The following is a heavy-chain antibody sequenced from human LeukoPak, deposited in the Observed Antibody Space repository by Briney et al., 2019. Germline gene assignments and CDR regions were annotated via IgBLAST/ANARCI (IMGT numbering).Heavy chain of an antibody. CDR1: GGSISSSNW. CDR2: IYHSGST. J-gene: IGHJ3*02. V-gene: IGHV4-4*02. D-gene: IGHD1-1*01. CDR3: ASPWANWNDDAFDI. Sequence: SETLSLTCTVSGGSISSSNWWSWVRQPPGKGLEWIGEIYHSGSTNYNPSLKSRVTISVDKSKNQFSLKLSSVTAADTAVYYCASPWANWNDDAFDIWGQGTMVTVSS.